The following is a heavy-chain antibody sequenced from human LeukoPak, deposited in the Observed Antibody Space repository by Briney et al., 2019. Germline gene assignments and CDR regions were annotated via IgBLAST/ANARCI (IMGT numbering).Heavy chain of an antibody. Sequence: SETLSLTCAVYGGSFSGYYWSWIRQPPGKGLEWIGEIYHSGSTNYNPSLKSRVTISVDKSKNQFSLKLSSVTAADTAVYYCARDISRGGAPRYWGQGTLVTVSS. V-gene: IGHV4-34*01. CDR2: IYHSGST. CDR1: GGSFSGYY. CDR3: ARDISRGGAPRY. D-gene: IGHD3-10*01. J-gene: IGHJ4*02.